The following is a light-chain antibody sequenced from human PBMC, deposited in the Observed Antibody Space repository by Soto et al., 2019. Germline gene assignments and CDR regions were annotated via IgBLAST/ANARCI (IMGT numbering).Light chain of an antibody. CDR2: GAS. Sequence: IQMTQSPSAMSASVGDRGTITCRASQCIHKYLAWFQQKPGKVPKRLIYGASNLQSGVPSRFSGSGSGTEFTLTISSLQPEDFATYYCLQHNFYPPTFGQGTRLE. CDR3: LQHNFYPPT. V-gene: IGKV1-17*03. CDR1: QCIHKY. J-gene: IGKJ5*01.